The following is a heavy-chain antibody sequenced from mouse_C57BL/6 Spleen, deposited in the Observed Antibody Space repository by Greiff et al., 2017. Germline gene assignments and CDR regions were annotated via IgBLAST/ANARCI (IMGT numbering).Heavy chain of an antibody. CDR2: INPYNGGT. J-gene: IGHJ1*03. Sequence: DVQLQESGPVLVKPGASVKMSCKASGYTFTDYYMNWVKQSHGKSLEWIGVINPYNGGTSYNQKFKGKATLTVDKSSSTAYMELNSLTSEDSAVYYCARDGGYGNYWYFDVWGTGTTVTVSS. V-gene: IGHV1-19*01. D-gene: IGHD2-1*01. CDR3: ARDGGYGNYWYFDV. CDR1: GYTFTDYY.